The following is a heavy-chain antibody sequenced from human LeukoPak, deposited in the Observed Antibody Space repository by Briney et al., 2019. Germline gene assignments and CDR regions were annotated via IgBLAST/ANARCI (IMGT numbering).Heavy chain of an antibody. Sequence: GGSLRLSCVGSGFPFSSYSMNWVRQAPGKGLEWVSSIYLNGNHINYADSVKDRFTISRDNAKNSLFLQMDSLRVEDTAVYYCARDRGLGLPNWFTSWDQGTLVTVSS. CDR3: ARDRGLGLPNWFTS. J-gene: IGHJ5*01. CDR2: IYLNGNHI. CDR1: GFPFSSYS. V-gene: IGHV3-21*01. D-gene: IGHD2-15*01.